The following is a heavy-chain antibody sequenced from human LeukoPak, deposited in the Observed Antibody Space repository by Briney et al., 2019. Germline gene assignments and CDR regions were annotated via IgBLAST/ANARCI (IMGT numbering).Heavy chain of an antibody. V-gene: IGHV3-30*18. CDR1: GFTFSSYG. Sequence: GGSLRLSCAASGFTFSSYGMHWVRQAPGKGLEWVAVISYDGSNIYYADSVKGRFTISRDNSKNTLYLQMNSLRAEDTAVYYCAKGEALDIWGQGTMVTVSS. CDR3: AKGEALDI. J-gene: IGHJ3*02. CDR2: ISYDGSNI.